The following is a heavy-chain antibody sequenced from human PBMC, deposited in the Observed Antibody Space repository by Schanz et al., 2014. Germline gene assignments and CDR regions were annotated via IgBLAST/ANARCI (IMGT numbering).Heavy chain of an antibody. V-gene: IGHV1-18*01. D-gene: IGHD6-13*01. Sequence: QVQLVQSGAEVKKPGASVKVSCKASGYTFHSYGVNWVRQAPGQGLEWMGWISAYSGETKYAQKFQGRVTMTTDTSTSTAYMELRSLRSDDTAVYYCARNIIATARAYDIWGQGTMVTVSS. CDR2: ISAYSGET. CDR3: ARNIIATARAYDI. CDR1: GYTFHSYG. J-gene: IGHJ3*02.